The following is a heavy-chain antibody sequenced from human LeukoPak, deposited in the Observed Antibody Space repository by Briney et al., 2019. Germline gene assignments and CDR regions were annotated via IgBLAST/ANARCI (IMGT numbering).Heavy chain of an antibody. Sequence: GGSLRLSCVVSGFMFNNYWMSWVCQAPGKGLEWVATIRQDGSDKYFLDSVRGRFTISRDNAENSLYLQMNSLRAEDTAVYYCARDKGFGGSSFDYWGQGTLVTVSS. V-gene: IGHV3-7*01. D-gene: IGHD3-10*01. CDR2: IRQDGSDK. CDR1: GFMFNNYW. CDR3: ARDKGFGGSSFDY. J-gene: IGHJ4*02.